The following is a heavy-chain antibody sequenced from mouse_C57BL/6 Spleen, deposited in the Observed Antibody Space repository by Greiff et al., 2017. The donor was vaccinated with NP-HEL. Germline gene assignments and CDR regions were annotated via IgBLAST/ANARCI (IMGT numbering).Heavy chain of an antibody. V-gene: IGHV1-82*01. J-gene: IGHJ2*01. D-gene: IGHD2-5*01. CDR2: IYPGDGDT. Sequence: QVQLQQSGPELVKPGASVKISCKASGYAFSSSWMNWVKQRPGKGLEWIGRIYPGDGDTNYNGKFKGKATLTADKSSSTAYMQLSSLTSEDSAVWFCERKESNYGDYWGQGTTLTVSS. CDR3: ERKESNYGDY. CDR1: GYAFSSSW.